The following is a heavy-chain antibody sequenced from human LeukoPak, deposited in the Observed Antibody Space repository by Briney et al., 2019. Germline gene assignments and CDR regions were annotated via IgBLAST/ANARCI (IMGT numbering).Heavy chain of an antibody. D-gene: IGHD6-19*01. CDR2: ISSSSSYI. V-gene: IGHV3-21*01. CDR3: ARDPARSSGWHDAFDI. CDR1: GFTFSSYS. Sequence: GGSLRLSCAASGFTFSSYSMNWVRQAPGKGLEWVSSISSSSSYIYYADSVKGRFTISRDNAKNSLYLQMNSLRAEDTAVYYCARDPARSSGWHDAFDIWGQGTMVTVSS. J-gene: IGHJ3*02.